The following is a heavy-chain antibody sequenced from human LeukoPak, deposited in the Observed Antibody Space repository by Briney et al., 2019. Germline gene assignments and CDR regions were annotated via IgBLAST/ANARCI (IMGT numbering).Heavy chain of an antibody. Sequence: PGRSLRLSCAASGFTFSSYGMHWVRQAPGKGLEWVAVIWYDGSNKYYADSVKGRFTTSRDNSKNTLYLQMNSLRAEDTAVYYCARRRRGGNAFDIWGQGTMVTVSS. CDR1: GFTFSSYG. J-gene: IGHJ3*02. CDR3: ARRRRGGNAFDI. D-gene: IGHD3-16*01. CDR2: IWYDGSNK. V-gene: IGHV3-33*01.